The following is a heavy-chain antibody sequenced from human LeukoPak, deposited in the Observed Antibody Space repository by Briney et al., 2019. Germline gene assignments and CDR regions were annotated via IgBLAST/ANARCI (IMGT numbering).Heavy chain of an antibody. CDR1: GYTFTNYW. CDR2: IDPTDSYT. D-gene: IGHD5-12*01. V-gene: IGHV5-10-1*01. CDR3: ARRGAYDAFDY. Sequence: GESLKISCKGSGYTFTNYWISWVRQMPGKGLEWMGRIDPTDSYTNYSPSFQGHVSISADRSISTAYLQWSSLKASGTAIYYCARRGAYDAFDYWGQGTLVTVSS. J-gene: IGHJ4*02.